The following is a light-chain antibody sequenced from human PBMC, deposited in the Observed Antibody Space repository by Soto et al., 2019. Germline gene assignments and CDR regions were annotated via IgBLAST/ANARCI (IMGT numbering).Light chain of an antibody. J-gene: IGKJ4*01. CDR2: DAS. CDR1: QSVSSN. V-gene: IGKV3-15*01. Sequence: EIVMTQSPATLSVSPGERATLSCRASQSVSSNLAWYQQKPGQTPGLLIYDASSRATGIPARFSGSGSGTDFTLTISSLQSEDFAVHYCQQYHNWPPTFGGGTNVEIK. CDR3: QQYHNWPPT.